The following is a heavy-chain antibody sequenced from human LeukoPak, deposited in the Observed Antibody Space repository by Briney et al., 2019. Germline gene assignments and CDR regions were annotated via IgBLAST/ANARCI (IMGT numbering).Heavy chain of an antibody. D-gene: IGHD5-12*01. V-gene: IGHV3-20*04. J-gene: IGHJ4*02. CDR2: INWNGGST. CDR1: GFTFDDYG. Sequence: PGGSLRLSCAASGFTFDDYGMSWVRKAPGKGLEWVSGINWNGGSTGYADSVKGRFTISRDNAKISLYLQMNSLRAEDTALYYCARDLGPITLSGFNYWGQGTLVTVSS. CDR3: ARDLGPITLSGFNY.